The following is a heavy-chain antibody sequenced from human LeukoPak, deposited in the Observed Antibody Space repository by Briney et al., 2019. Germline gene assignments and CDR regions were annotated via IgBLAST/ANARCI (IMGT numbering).Heavy chain of an antibody. D-gene: IGHD3-10*01. CDR1: GFTFSSYW. J-gene: IGHJ4*02. Sequence: SGGSLRLSCAASGFTFSSYWMSWVRQAPGKGLEWVSYISSSSSTIYYADSVKGRFTISRDNAKNSLYLQMNSLRAEDTAVYYCARLVYGSGRCLDYWGQGTLVTVSS. V-gene: IGHV3-48*04. CDR2: ISSSSSTI. CDR3: ARLVYGSGRCLDY.